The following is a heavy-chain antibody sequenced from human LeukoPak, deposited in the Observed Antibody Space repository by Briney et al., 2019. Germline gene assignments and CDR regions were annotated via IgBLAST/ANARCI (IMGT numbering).Heavy chain of an antibody. Sequence: ASVKVPCKASGGTFSSYAISWVRQAPGQGLEWMGGIIPIFGAANYAQKFQGRVTITADESTSTAYMELSSLRSEDTAVYYCARSVGYDWDWFDPWGQGTLVTVSS. V-gene: IGHV1-69*13. CDR2: IIPIFGAA. D-gene: IGHD5-12*01. J-gene: IGHJ5*02. CDR1: GGTFSSYA. CDR3: ARSVGYDWDWFDP.